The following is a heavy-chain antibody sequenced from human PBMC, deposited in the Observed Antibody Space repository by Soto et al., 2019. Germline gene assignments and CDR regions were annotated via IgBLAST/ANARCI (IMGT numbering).Heavy chain of an antibody. CDR2: IYPGDSDT. CDR3: ARWRAYGSGNYYGMDV. D-gene: IGHD3-10*01. Sequence: GESLKISCKGSGYTFTSYWIGWVRQLPGKGLEWMGIIYPGDSDTRYSPSFQGQVTISADKSINSLYLQMNSLRAEDTAVYYCARWRAYGSGNYYGMDVWGQGTTGTVSS. J-gene: IGHJ6*02. CDR1: GYTFTSYW. V-gene: IGHV5-51*01.